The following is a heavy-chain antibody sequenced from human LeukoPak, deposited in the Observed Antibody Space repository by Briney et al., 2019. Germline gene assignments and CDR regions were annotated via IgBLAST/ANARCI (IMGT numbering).Heavy chain of an antibody. CDR2: INPSGGST. CDR1: GYTFTSYY. J-gene: IGHJ4*02. CDR3: ARMRELLHYFDY. Sequence: VASVKVSCKASGYTFTSYYMHWVRQAPGQGLEWMGIINPSGGSTSYAQKFQGRVTITADESTSTAYMELSSLRSEDTAVYYCARMRELLHYFDYWGQGTLVTVSS. D-gene: IGHD1-26*01. V-gene: IGHV1-46*01.